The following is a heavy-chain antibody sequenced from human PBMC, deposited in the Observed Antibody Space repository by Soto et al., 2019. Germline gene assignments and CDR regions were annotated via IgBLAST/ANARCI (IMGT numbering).Heavy chain of an antibody. V-gene: IGHV3-9*01. Sequence: EVQLVESGGGLVQPGRSLRLTCAASGSTFDNYAMHWVRQTPGEGLEWVSGISWNSGSIDYADSVKGRFTISRDNAKNSLYLQMNNLRPEDTALYNCATFRSNGFDICGQGTMVTVSS. CDR2: ISWNSGSI. CDR3: ATFRSNGFDI. J-gene: IGHJ3*02. CDR1: GSTFDNYA. D-gene: IGHD3-3*02.